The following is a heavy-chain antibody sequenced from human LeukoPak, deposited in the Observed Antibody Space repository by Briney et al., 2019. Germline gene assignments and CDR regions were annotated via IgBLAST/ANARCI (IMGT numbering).Heavy chain of an antibody. CDR2: IKQDGSEK. Sequence: GGSLRLSCAASGFTFSSFWMSWVRPAPGKGLEWVANIKQDGSEKYYVDSVKGRFTISRDNSTNTLYLQMNSLRAEDTAVYYCARGRPYYYDSSGYYFDYWGQGTLVTVSS. J-gene: IGHJ4*02. CDR1: GFTFSSFW. CDR3: ARGRPYYYDSSGYYFDY. D-gene: IGHD3-22*01. V-gene: IGHV3-7*02.